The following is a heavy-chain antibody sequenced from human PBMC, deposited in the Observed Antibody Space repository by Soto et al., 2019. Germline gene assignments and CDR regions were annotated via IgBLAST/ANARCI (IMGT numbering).Heavy chain of an antibody. J-gene: IGHJ6*02. CDR1: GFTFSSYG. CDR3: ARDRSQIAAAGTWYYYYGMDV. CDR2: IWYDGSNK. D-gene: IGHD6-13*01. V-gene: IGHV3-33*01. Sequence: QVQLVESGGGVVQPGWSLRLSCAASGFTFSSYGMHWVRQAPGKGLEWVAVIWYDGSNKYYADSVKGRFTISRDNSKNTLYLQMNSLRAEDTAVYYCARDRSQIAAAGTWYYYYGMDVWGQGTTVTVSS.